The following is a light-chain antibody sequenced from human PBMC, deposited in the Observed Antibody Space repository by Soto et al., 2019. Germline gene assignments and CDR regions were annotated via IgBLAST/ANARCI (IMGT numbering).Light chain of an antibody. J-gene: IGLJ1*01. CDR3: CSYAGSNNFV. V-gene: IGLV2-8*01. Sequence: QSALTQPPSASGYPGQSVTISCTGTSSDVGGYNYVSWYQQHPGKAPKLMIYEVSERPSGVPDRFSGSKSSNTASLTVSGLQAEDEADYYCCSYAGSNNFVFGTGTKVTVL. CDR2: EVS. CDR1: SSDVGGYNY.